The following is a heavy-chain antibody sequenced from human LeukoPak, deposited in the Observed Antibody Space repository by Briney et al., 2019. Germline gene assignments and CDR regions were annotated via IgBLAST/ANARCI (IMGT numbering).Heavy chain of an antibody. J-gene: IGHJ4*02. V-gene: IGHV3-23*01. CDR1: GFTFSSYA. D-gene: IGHD5-12*01. CDR2: ISDRGRST. Sequence: GGSLRLSCAASGFTFSSYAMSWVRQAPGKGLEWVSAISDRGRSTYYADSVKGRFTISRDNSKNTLYLQMNSLRAEDTALYYCSKHRGQYFDYWGQGTLVTVPS. CDR3: SKHRGQYFDY.